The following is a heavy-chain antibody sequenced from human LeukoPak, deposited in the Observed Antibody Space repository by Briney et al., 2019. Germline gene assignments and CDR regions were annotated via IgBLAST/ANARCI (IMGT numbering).Heavy chain of an antibody. D-gene: IGHD6-13*01. CDR2: ITRRGNT. CDR3: ARVSIAAGPYYFDY. V-gene: IGHV4-34*01. J-gene: IGHJ4*02. CDR1: GGSFSDYY. Sequence: PSETLSLTCAFYGGSFSDYYWSWIRQPPGKGLEWIGEITRRGNTNYNPSLKSRVSISVDTSSNQVSLRLRSVTAADTAVYYCARVSIAAGPYYFDYWGQGTLVTVSS.